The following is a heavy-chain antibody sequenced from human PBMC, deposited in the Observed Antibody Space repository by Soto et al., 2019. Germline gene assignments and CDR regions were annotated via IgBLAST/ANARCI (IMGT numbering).Heavy chain of an antibody. Sequence: SLRLSCAASGFTFSSYSMNWVRQAPGKGLEWVSSISSSSSYIYYADSVKGRFTISRDNAKNSLYLQMNSLRAEDTAVYYCARDRQGYYMDVWGKGTTVTVSS. CDR1: GFTFSSYS. V-gene: IGHV3-21*01. CDR2: ISSSSSYI. CDR3: ARDRQGYYMDV. J-gene: IGHJ6*03.